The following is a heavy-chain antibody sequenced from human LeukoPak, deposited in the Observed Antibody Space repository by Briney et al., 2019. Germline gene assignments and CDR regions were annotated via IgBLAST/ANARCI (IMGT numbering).Heavy chain of an antibody. Sequence: GGSLRLSCAASGFTFSSYGMHWVRQAPGKGLEWVAFIRYDGSNKYYADSVKGRFTISRDNSKNTLYLQMNSLRAEDTAVYYCAKPYSSSWPWFDPWGQGTLVTVSS. D-gene: IGHD6-13*01. CDR1: GFTFSSYG. CDR3: AKPYSSSWPWFDP. V-gene: IGHV3-30*02. CDR2: IRYDGSNK. J-gene: IGHJ5*02.